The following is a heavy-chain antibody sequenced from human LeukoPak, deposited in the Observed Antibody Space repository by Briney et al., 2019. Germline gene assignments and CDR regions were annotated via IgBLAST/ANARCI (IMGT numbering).Heavy chain of an antibody. Sequence: SETLSLTCTVSGGSISSYYWSWIRQPPGKGLEWIGYIYTSGSPNYNPSLKSRVTISVDTSKNQFSLKLSSVTAADTAVYYCARYCSSTSCYGAFDIWGQGTMVTVSS. D-gene: IGHD2-2*01. CDR3: ARYCSSTSCYGAFDI. CDR1: GGSISSYY. CDR2: IYTSGSP. V-gene: IGHV4-4*09. J-gene: IGHJ3*02.